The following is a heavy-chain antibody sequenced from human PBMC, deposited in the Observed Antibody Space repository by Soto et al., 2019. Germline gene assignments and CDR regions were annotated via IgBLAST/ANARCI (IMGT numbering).Heavy chain of an antibody. V-gene: IGHV1-69*06. D-gene: IGHD5-12*01. CDR1: GGIFSTYA. J-gene: IGHJ6*02. Sequence: SVKVSCKASGGIFSTYAISWVRQAPGQGLEWMGGIIPMFGTPNYAQKFQGRVTITADKSTSTAYMELSSLRSEDTAVYYCASGGYSGYHYGSYYYGMDVWGQGTTVTVSS. CDR3: ASGGYSGYHYGSYYYGMDV. CDR2: IIPMFGTP.